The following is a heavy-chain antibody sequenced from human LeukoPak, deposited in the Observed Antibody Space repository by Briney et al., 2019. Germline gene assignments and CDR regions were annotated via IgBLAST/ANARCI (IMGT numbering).Heavy chain of an antibody. CDR3: ARGTYYYDSSGYLLDY. V-gene: IGHV3-11*06. D-gene: IGHD3-22*01. CDR2: IGGSSSYT. J-gene: IGHJ4*02. Sequence: GGSLRLSCAASGFTFSDYYMSWIRQAPGKGLEWVSCIGGSSSYTNYADSVKGRFTISRDNAKNTLYLQMNSLRAEDTAVYYCARGTYYYDSSGYLLDYWGQGTLVTVSS. CDR1: GFTFSDYY.